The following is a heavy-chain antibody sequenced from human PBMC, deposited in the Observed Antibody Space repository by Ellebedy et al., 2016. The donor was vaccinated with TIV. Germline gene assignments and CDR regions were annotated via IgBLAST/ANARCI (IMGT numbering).Heavy chain of an antibody. V-gene: IGHV4-59*12. CDR1: GGSISSYY. CDR2: IYYTGIT. J-gene: IGHJ3*02. CDR3: ARDRGYKAATAFDI. D-gene: IGHD2-15*01. Sequence: SETLSLTCTVSGGSISSYYWSWIRQPPGKGLDHIGYIYYTGITNYNPSLMGRATISMDTSKNQFSLKLSSVTAADTAVYYCARDRGYKAATAFDIWGQGTMVTVSS.